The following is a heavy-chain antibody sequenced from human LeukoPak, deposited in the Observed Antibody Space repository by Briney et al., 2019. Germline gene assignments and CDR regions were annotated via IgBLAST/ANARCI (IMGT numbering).Heavy chain of an antibody. Sequence: GGSLRLSCAASGFTFSSYAMSWVRQAPGKGLEWVSSISGSGGSTYYADSVKGRFTISRDNSKNTLYLQMNSLRAEDTAVYYCAKGFDVTPTYFHHWGQGTLVTVSS. CDR3: AKGFDVTPTYFHH. CDR2: ISGSGGST. V-gene: IGHV3-23*01. CDR1: GFTFSSYA. J-gene: IGHJ1*01. D-gene: IGHD2-15*01.